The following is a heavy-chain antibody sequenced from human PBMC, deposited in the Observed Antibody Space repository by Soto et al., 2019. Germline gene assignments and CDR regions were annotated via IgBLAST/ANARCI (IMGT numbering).Heavy chain of an antibody. CDR2: ISYDESKK. D-gene: IGHD3-3*01. Sequence: VGSLRLSCAASGFTFSSYGMHWVRQAPGKGLEWVAFISYDESKKYYADSVKGRFTISRDNSKSTLYLQMSRLRAEDTAVYYCAKDYDFWSASVNPYFDSWGLGTLVTVSS. CDR1: GFTFSSYG. V-gene: IGHV3-30*18. J-gene: IGHJ4*02. CDR3: AKDYDFWSASVNPYFDS.